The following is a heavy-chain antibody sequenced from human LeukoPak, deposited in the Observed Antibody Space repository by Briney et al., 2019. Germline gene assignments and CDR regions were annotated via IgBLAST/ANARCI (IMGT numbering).Heavy chain of an antibody. J-gene: IGHJ4*02. CDR2: INPNSGGT. V-gene: IGHV1-2*02. CDR1: GGTFSSYA. D-gene: IGHD6-19*01. CDR3: ASNSGLSRIAVAGT. Sequence: ASVKVSCKASGGTFSSYAISWVRQAPGQGLEWMGWINPNSGGTNYAQKFQGRVTMTRDTSISTAYMELSRLRSDDTAVYYCASNSGLSRIAVAGTWGQGTLVTVSS.